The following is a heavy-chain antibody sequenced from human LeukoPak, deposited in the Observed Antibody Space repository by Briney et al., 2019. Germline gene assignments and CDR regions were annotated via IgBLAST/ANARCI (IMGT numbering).Heavy chain of an antibody. Sequence: PGGSLTLSCTASGFTFSSYVMTWVRQAPGKGLEWVSGIGGSGDTDYAHSVKGRVTISRDNSRSTVYLQMNSLRAEDTAVYYCARDRDLALRDDVQYWGQGTLATVPS. D-gene: IGHD5-24*01. V-gene: IGHV3-23*01. CDR3: ARDRDLALRDDVQY. CDR1: GFTFSSYV. J-gene: IGHJ4*02. CDR2: IGGSGDT.